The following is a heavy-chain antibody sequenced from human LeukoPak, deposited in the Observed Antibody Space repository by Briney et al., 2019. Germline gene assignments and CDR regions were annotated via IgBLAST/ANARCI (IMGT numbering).Heavy chain of an antibody. CDR1: GYTFTGYY. V-gene: IGHV1-2*02. CDR2: INPNSGGT. D-gene: IGHD2-2*01. CDR3: AIGRVGVPAGTKWHETRGRY. J-gene: IGHJ4*02. Sequence: ASVKVSCKASGYTFTGYYMHWVRQAPGQGLEWMGWINPNSGGTNYAQKFQGRVTMTRDTSISTAYMELSRLRSDDTAVYYCAIGRVGVPAGTKWHETRGRYWGQGTLVTVSS.